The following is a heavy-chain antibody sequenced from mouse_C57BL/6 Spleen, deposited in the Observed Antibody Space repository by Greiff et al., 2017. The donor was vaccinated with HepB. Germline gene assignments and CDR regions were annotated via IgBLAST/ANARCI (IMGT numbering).Heavy chain of an antibody. D-gene: IGHD2-1*01. V-gene: IGHV1-55*01. J-gene: IGHJ4*01. CDR1: GYTFTSYW. CDR2: IYPGSGST. Sequence: QVQLQQSGAELVKPGASVKMSCKASGYTFTSYWITWVKQRPGQGLEWIGDIYPGSGSTNYNEKFKSKATLTVDTSSSTAYMQLSSLTSEDSAVYYCARGGYYGNLYYYAMDYWGQGTSVTVSS. CDR3: ARGGYYGNLYYYAMDY.